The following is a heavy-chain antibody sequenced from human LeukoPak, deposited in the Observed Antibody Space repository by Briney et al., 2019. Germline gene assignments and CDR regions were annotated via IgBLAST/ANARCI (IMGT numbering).Heavy chain of an antibody. CDR3: ARGETSYAPHFDY. CDR1: GFTVSTFA. Sequence: PGGCLRVSCAASGFTVSTFAMHWVRQAPGKGLEWVAAISYDGNYKYYADSVRGRFTISRDSSNNTLYLQMNSLRVEDTAVYYCARGETSYAPHFDYLGQGILVTVSS. D-gene: IGHD3-16*01. V-gene: IGHV3-30*11. CDR2: ISYDGNYK. J-gene: IGHJ4*02.